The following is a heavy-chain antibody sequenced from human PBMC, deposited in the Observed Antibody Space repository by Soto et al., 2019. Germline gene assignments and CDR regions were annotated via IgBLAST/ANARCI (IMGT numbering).Heavy chain of an antibody. V-gene: IGHV3-30*03. Sequence: QVQLVESGGGVVQSGRSLRLSCAASGFTFNIYGLHWVRQTPGKGLEWVAAISFDGSTRSYADSAKGRFTISRDDSKKTLHLVMNSLRSEDTAVYYCGRDTSMGGRYYYGVDVWGQGTMVTVSS. CDR3: GRDTSMGGRYYYGVDV. J-gene: IGHJ6*02. CDR2: ISFDGSTR. CDR1: GFTFNIYG. D-gene: IGHD2-15*01.